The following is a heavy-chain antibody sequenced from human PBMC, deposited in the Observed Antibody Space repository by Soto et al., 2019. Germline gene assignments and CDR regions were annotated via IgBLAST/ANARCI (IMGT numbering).Heavy chain of an antibody. CDR3: ARGQDYEFWSGYYIGSSYYYYGMDV. V-gene: IGHV3-33*01. CDR2: IWYDGSNK. D-gene: IGHD3-3*01. Sequence: GGSLRLSCAASGFTFSSYSMHWVRQAPGKGLEWVAVIWYDGSNKYYADSVKGRFTISRDNSKNTLYLQMNSLRAEDTAVYYCARGQDYEFWSGYYIGSSYYYYGMDVWGQGTTVTVSS. J-gene: IGHJ6*02. CDR1: GFTFSSYS.